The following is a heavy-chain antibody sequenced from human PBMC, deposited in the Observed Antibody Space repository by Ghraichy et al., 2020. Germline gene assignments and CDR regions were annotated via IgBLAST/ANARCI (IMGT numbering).Heavy chain of an antibody. J-gene: IGHJ4*02. D-gene: IGHD3-22*01. Sequence: GSLRLSCTVSGFSISSYYWSWIRQLPGKGLEWIGYIYYSGSTNYNLSLKSRVTISVDTSKNQFSLKLSSVTAADTAVYYCARWEYYYESSGYFDYWGQGTLVTVSS. CDR3: ARWEYYYESSGYFDY. CDR2: IYYSGST. V-gene: IGHV4-59*08. CDR1: GFSISSYY.